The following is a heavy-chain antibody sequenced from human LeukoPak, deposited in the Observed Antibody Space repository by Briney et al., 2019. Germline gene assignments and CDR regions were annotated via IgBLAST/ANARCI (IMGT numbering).Heavy chain of an antibody. J-gene: IGHJ4*02. CDR2: ISTDGYTQ. D-gene: IGHD3-3*02. Sequence: GGSLRLSCAASGFTFSNYAMHWVRQAPGKGLEWLAVISTDGYTQSYADSVKGRFTISRDNSKSTLYLQVTSLGAGDTTVYYCARGSAFSPPLFAYWGQGTLVTVSS. CDR1: GFTFSNYA. CDR3: ARGSAFSPPLFAY. V-gene: IGHV3-30-3*01.